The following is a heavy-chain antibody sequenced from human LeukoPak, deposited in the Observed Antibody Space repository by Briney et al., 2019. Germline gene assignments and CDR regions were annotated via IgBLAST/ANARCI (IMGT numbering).Heavy chain of an antibody. CDR1: GGSISSYY. CDR3: ARRVGDWFDP. Sequence: SSETLSLTCTVSGGSISSYYWSWIRQPPGKGLEWIGYIYYSGSTNYNPSLKSRVTISVDTSKNQFSLKLSSVTAADTAVYYCARRVGDWFDPWGQGTLVTVSS. D-gene: IGHD2-15*01. J-gene: IGHJ5*02. CDR2: IYYSGST. V-gene: IGHV4-59*08.